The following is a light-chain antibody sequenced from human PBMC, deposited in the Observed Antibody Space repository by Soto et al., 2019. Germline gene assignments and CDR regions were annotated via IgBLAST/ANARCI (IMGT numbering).Light chain of an antibody. CDR3: HHYAST. CDR1: QSVTSTW. CDR2: GAS. J-gene: IGKJ1*01. V-gene: IGKV3-20*01. Sequence: VFPHSPATLSLFPGAEAALPCRASQSVTSTWLAWYQQKPGQAPRLLIYGASSRATGVPDRCSGGGSGTDLTRTISTLEPENFAVYFCHHYASTFGQGTKV.